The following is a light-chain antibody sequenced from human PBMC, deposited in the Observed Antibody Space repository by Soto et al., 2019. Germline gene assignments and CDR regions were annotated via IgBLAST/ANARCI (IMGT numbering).Light chain of an antibody. CDR2: DAS. CDR3: QQRSNWPIT. Sequence: EIVLTQSPATLSLSPGESATRSCRASQSITNYLAWYQQKPGQAPMLLIYDASNRATGIPARFSGSGSGTDFTLTISSLEPEDFAVYYCQQRSNWPITFGQGTRLEIK. CDR1: QSITNY. J-gene: IGKJ5*01. V-gene: IGKV3-11*01.